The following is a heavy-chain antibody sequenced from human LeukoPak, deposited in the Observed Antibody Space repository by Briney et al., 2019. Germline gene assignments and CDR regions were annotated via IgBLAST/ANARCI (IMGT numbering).Heavy chain of an antibody. CDR2: IYYSGST. J-gene: IGHJ4*02. Sequence: SETLSLTCTVSGASISSSSYYWGWIRQPPGKGLEWIGSIYYSGSTNYNPSLKSRVTMSVDTSKNQFSLKLSSVTAADTAVYYCAKYYYDSSGYYSLDNWGQGTLVTVSS. CDR3: AKYYYDSSGYYSLDN. D-gene: IGHD3-22*01. V-gene: IGHV4-39*07. CDR1: GASISSSSYY.